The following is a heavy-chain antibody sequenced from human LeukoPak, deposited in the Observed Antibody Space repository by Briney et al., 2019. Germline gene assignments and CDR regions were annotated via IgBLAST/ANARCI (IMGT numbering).Heavy chain of an antibody. CDR3: VRDQGGANMVDY. CDR1: GGSISSRSHY. Sequence: ASETLSLTCTVSGGSISSRSHYWGWIRQPPGKGLEWIGSIYWSGSTFFNPSLKSRVTLSIDTSKNQFFLKLSSVTAADTAVYYCVRDQGGANMVDYWGHGTLVTVSS. V-gene: IGHV4-39*07. J-gene: IGHJ4*01. D-gene: IGHD1-26*01. CDR2: IYWSGST.